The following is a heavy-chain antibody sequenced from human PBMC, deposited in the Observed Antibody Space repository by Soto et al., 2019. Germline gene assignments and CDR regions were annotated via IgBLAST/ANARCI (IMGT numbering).Heavy chain of an antibody. Sequence: HPGGSLRLSCAASGFTFSSYSMNWVRQAPGKGLEWVSYISSSSSTTYYADSVKGRFTISRDNAKNSLYLQMNSLRAEDTAVYYCAREGINYDILTGYYRLYYFDYWGQGTLVTVSS. CDR2: ISSSSSTT. D-gene: IGHD3-9*01. CDR1: GFTFSSYS. V-gene: IGHV3-48*01. CDR3: AREGINYDILTGYYRLYYFDY. J-gene: IGHJ4*02.